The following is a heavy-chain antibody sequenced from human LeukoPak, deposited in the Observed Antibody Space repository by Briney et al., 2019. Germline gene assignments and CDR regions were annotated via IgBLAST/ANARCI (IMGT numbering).Heavy chain of an antibody. CDR2: IYYNGST. CDR3: ARVIRYYDSSGTFDY. D-gene: IGHD3-22*01. Sequence: PSETLSLTCTVSGGSISSYYWSWIRQPPGKGLEWIGYIYYNGSTNYNPSLKSRVTISVDTSKNQFSLKLSSVTAADTAVYYCARVIRYYDSSGTFDYWGRGTLVTVSS. CDR1: GGSISSYY. J-gene: IGHJ4*02. V-gene: IGHV4-59*01.